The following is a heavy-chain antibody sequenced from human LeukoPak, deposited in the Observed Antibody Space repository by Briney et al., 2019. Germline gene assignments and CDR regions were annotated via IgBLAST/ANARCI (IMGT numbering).Heavy chain of an antibody. CDR2: IYYSGST. V-gene: IGHV4-59*01. Sequence: TSETLSLTCTVSGGSISSYYWSWIRQPPGKGLEWIGYIYYSGSTNYNPSLKSRVTISVDTSKNQFSLKLSSVTAADTAVYYCAGGYYYGSGSYYSWFDPWGQGTLVTVSS. D-gene: IGHD3-10*01. CDR1: GGSISSYY. J-gene: IGHJ5*02. CDR3: AGGYYYGSGSYYSWFDP.